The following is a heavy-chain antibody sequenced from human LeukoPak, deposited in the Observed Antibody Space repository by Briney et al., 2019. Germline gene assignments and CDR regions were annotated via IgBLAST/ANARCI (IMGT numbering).Heavy chain of an antibody. CDR3: ASIAAAGGYFHY. D-gene: IGHD6-13*01. CDR2: IYSGGST. Sequence: GGSLRLSCAASGFTVSSNYMSWVGQAPGKGLEWVSVIYSGGSTYYADSVKGRFTISRDNSKNTLYLQMNSLRAVDTAVYYCASIAAAGGYFHYWGQGNLVTVSS. CDR1: GFTVSSNY. J-gene: IGHJ4*02. V-gene: IGHV3-53*01.